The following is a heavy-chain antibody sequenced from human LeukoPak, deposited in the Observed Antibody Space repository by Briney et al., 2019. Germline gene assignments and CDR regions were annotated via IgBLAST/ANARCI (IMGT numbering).Heavy chain of an antibody. Sequence: SETLSLTCTVSGGSVSSGSYYWSWIRQPPGKGLEWIGYTHYSGSTKYNPSLNSRVTISLDTSKNQFSLKLNSVTAADTAVYYCARRGSSSWYDDYWGQGTLVTVSS. V-gene: IGHV4-61*01. CDR3: ARRGSSSWYDDY. D-gene: IGHD6-13*01. CDR2: THYSGST. CDR1: GGSVSSGSYY. J-gene: IGHJ4*02.